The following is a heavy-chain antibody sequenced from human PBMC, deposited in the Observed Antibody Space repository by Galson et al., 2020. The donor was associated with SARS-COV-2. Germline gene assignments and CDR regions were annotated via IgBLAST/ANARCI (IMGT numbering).Heavy chain of an antibody. CDR3: AKETGGYSYVDYYYGMDV. CDR1: GYTFSSYV. V-gene: IGHV3-23*01. D-gene: IGHD5-18*01. Sequence: PGGSLRLSCEDFGYTFSSYVMIWVRQAPGKGLEWVSDISGSGDRTQYAESVKGRFTIFRDNSKNTLYLQMNSLRVDDTAVYYCAKETGGYSYVDYYYGMDVWGQGTTVTVSS. CDR2: ISGSGDRT. J-gene: IGHJ6*02.